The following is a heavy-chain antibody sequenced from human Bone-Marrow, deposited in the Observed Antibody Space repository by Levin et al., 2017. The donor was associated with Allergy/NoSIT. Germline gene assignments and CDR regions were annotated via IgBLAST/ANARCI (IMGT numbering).Heavy chain of an antibody. CDR1: GFTFSNYW. Sequence: GGSLRLSCVASGFTFSNYWMSWVRQAPGKGLEWVANIRKDGSEKYYVDSVRGRFSISRDNGQNSMSLEMNSLRVEETAIYYCAMDWFCGSGTCSSAAYYGLYVWGQGTTVTVSS. J-gene: IGHJ6*02. D-gene: IGHD6-19*01. V-gene: IGHV3-7*04. CDR3: AMDWFCGSGTCSSAAYYGLYV. CDR2: IRKDGSEK.